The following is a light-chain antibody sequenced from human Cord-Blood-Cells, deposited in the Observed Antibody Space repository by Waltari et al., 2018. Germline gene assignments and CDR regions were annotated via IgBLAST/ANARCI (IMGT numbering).Light chain of an antibody. CDR1: QGISSY. CDR2: AAS. V-gene: IGKV1-8*01. Sequence: IRRTLSPPSLFTSMELRVTITCRASQGISSYLAWYQQKPGKAPKLLIYAASTLQSGVPSRVSGSGSGTDFTLSISWLQSEDFATYCCRQYYSYPTFGQGTKVEI. J-gene: IGKJ1*01. CDR3: RQYYSYPT.